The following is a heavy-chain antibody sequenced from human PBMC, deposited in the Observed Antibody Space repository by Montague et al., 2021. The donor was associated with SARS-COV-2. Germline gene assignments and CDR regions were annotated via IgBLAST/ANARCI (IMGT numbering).Heavy chain of an antibody. CDR2: MHSTGST. J-gene: IGHJ4*02. CDR1: GGSINNYF. Sequence: SETLSLTCSVSGGSINNYFWGWIRQSPGKGLEWVGYMHSTGSTAYNPSLKSRVIISVATSKSQISLKLSSVCAADTALYSCERAVVGAKTATIESWGQGTLVTVSS. CDR3: ERAVVGAKTATIES. V-gene: IGHV4-59*01. D-gene: IGHD2-15*01.